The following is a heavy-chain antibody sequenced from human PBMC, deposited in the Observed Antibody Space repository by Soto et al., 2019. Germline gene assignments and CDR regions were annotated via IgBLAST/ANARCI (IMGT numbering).Heavy chain of an antibody. V-gene: IGHV3-30*18. CDR2: ISYDENHK. J-gene: IGHJ5*02. CDR3: AKAGYDGGSIPGWCGP. D-gene: IGHD2-21*01. Sequence: QVHLVESGGGVVQPGRSLRLSCADSGFTFSYYGMHWVRQAPGKGLEWVAFISYDENHKYYADSVKGRFTIARDNSTNTLFLQMRSLRAEDTATYYCAKAGYDGGSIPGWCGPWGQGTLVSVSA. CDR1: GFTFSYYG.